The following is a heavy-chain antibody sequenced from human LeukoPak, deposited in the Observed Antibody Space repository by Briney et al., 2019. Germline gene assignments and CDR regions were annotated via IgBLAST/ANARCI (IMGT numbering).Heavy chain of an antibody. Sequence: ASVKVSCKASGYTFTSYDINWVRQATGQGLECMGWMNPNSGDTGYAQKFQVKVTVTRDTSIRKAYMELSRLRSDDTALYYCARSALSVTTKNLYYYYYMDVWGKGTTVTISS. CDR1: GYTFTSYD. J-gene: IGHJ6*03. CDR3: ARSALSVTTKNLYYYYYMDV. CDR2: MNPNSGDT. D-gene: IGHD4-17*01. V-gene: IGHV1-8*03.